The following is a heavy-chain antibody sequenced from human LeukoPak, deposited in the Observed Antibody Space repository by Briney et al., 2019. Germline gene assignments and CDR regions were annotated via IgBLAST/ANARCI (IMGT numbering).Heavy chain of an antibody. Sequence: GGSLRLSCAASGFTFSSYAMSWVRQAPGKGLEWVSAISGSGGSTCYADSVKGRFTISRDNSKNTLYLQMNSLRAEDTAVYYCAKGGENVVITCTDYWGQGTLVTVSS. D-gene: IGHD3-22*01. CDR3: AKGGENVVITCTDY. CDR1: GFTFSSYA. CDR2: ISGSGGST. J-gene: IGHJ4*02. V-gene: IGHV3-23*01.